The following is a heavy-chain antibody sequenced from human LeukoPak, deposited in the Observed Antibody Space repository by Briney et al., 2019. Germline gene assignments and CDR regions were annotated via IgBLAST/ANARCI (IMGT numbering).Heavy chain of an antibody. Sequence: GGSLRLSCAASGFTLSTYAMSWVRQAPGKGLEWVSTVSSGDGITYYADSVKGRFTVSRDNSQHTLYLQVSSLRAEDTAVYFCAKSVFHIMTDYYFALDVWGQGTTVTVSS. CDR3: AKSVFHIMTDYYFALDV. CDR1: GFTLSTYA. CDR2: VSSGDGIT. V-gene: IGHV3-23*01. D-gene: IGHD3-9*01. J-gene: IGHJ6*02.